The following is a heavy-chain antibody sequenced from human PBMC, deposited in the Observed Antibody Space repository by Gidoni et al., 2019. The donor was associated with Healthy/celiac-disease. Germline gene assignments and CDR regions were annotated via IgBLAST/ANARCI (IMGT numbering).Heavy chain of an antibody. J-gene: IGHJ2*01. CDR3: ARVAVNTVTTCWYFDL. V-gene: IGHV4-30-2*01. CDR2: RYHSWRT. Sequence: QLQLQESGSGLVKPSQTLSLTCAVSGGSLSGGGSSWSWLRQPPGKGLEWSGYRYHSWRTYYNPSLKIRVTIAVDRSKNHFSLKLSSVTAADTAVYYCARVAVNTVTTCWYFDLWGRGTLVTVSS. CDR1: GGSLSGGGSS. D-gene: IGHD4-17*01.